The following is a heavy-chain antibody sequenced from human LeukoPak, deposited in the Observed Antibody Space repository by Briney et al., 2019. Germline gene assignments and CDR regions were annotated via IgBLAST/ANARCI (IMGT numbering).Heavy chain of an antibody. Sequence: PSETLSLTCAVSGGSISRSNWWSWVRQSPGKGLEWIGEIYDNGSTNYNPFLKSRVTISVDKSKNQFSLKLSSVTAADTAVYYCASPRAERSTWYAVDYWGQGTLVTVSA. J-gene: IGHJ4*02. V-gene: IGHV4-4*02. D-gene: IGHD6-13*01. CDR1: GGSISRSNW. CDR2: IYDNGST. CDR3: ASPRAERSTWYAVDY.